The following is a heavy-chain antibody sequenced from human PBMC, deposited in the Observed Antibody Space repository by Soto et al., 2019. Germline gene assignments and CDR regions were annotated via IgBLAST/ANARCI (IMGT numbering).Heavy chain of an antibody. Sequence: QVQLVESGGGVVQPGRSLRLSCAASGFTFSSYGMHWVRQAPGKGLEWVAAIWYDGSNKYYADSAKGRFTLSRDNSKTTLYLQMNSLRAEDTAVYYCARDVLRGYSGYDAGGFDYWGQVTLVTVSS. V-gene: IGHV3-33*01. J-gene: IGHJ4*02. CDR1: GFTFSSYG. CDR2: IWYDGSNK. CDR3: ARDVLRGYSGYDAGGFDY. D-gene: IGHD5-12*01.